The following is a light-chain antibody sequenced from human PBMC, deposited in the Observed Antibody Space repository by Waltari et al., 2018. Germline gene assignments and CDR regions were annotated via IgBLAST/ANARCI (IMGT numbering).Light chain of an antibody. CDR3: MQNIQLPT. V-gene: IGKV2D-29*02. Sequence: PASMSCKSSQILLHSDGRARLYWYVQKPGQSPQLLIHEVSNRFSGVTDRFSGSGSGTDFTLKISRVEAEDVGVYFCMQNIQLPTFGQGTKVEIE. CDR2: EVS. J-gene: IGKJ1*01. CDR1: QILLHSDGRAR.